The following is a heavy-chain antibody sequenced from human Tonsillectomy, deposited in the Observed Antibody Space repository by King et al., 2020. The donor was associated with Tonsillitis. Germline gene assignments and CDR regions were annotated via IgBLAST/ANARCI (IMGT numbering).Heavy chain of an antibody. J-gene: IGHJ4*02. CDR2: ISYDGSNK. CDR3: AGEGGRGGSPSY. Sequence: VQLVESGGGVVQPGRSLRLSCAASGFTFSSYAMHWVRQAPGKGLEWVAVISYDGSNKYYADSVKGRFTISRDNSKNTLYLQMNSLRAEDTAVYYCAGEGGRGGSPSYWGQGTLVTVSS. D-gene: IGHD1-26*01. V-gene: IGHV3-30*04. CDR1: GFTFSSYA.